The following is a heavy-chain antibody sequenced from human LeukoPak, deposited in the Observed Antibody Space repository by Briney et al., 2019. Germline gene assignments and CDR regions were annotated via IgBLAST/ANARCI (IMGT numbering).Heavy chain of an antibody. CDR2: INNDGSTT. D-gene: IGHD3-10*01. J-gene: IGHJ4*02. Sequence: GGSLRLSCAASGFTFANTWMHWVRQAPGKGLVWLSLINNDGSTTNYADPVKGRFTISRDNAKNTVYLQMNSLRAEDMAVYYCAIGGTYGSGSWGQGTLVTVSS. V-gene: IGHV3-74*01. CDR1: GFTFANTW. CDR3: AIGGTYGSGS.